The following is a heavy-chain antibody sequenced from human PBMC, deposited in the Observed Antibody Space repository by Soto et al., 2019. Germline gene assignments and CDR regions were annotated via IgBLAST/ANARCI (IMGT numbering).Heavy chain of an antibody. J-gene: IGHJ6*02. Sequence: QVQLVQSGAEVKKPGASANLSCKASGDTFKNFYIHCVRQAPGQGLEWLGMISPSGHTTTNPQKFKGRVTMTRDTSKSTLYMELSNLRSDDTAIYYCARHFGMVKDYYYYYGLDVWGQGTTVTVSS. CDR2: ISPSGHTT. CDR1: GDTFKNFY. CDR3: ARHFGMVKDYYYYYGLDV. D-gene: IGHD3-3*01. V-gene: IGHV1-46*02.